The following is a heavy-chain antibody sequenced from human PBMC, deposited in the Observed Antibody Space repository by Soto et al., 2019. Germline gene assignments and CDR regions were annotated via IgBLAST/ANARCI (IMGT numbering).Heavy chain of an antibody. CDR3: ARDEARSLQLRYFGY. CDR1: GGSFEGYY. D-gene: IGHD5-12*01. CDR2: INHSGST. J-gene: IGHJ4*02. V-gene: IGHV4-34*01. Sequence: SETLSLTCAVSGGSFEGYYWSWIRQAPGKGLEWIGEINHSGSTNYNPSLKSRVTISVDTSKNHFSLKLSSVTAADTAVYYCARDEARSLQLRYFGYWGQEALVAGSS.